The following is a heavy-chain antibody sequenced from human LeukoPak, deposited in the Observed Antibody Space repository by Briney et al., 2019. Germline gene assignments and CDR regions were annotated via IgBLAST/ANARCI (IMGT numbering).Heavy chain of an antibody. J-gene: IGHJ5*02. V-gene: IGHV3-74*01. CDR3: ARESAYNWNYLCDH. D-gene: IGHD1-7*01. CDR2: INSDGSST. Sequence: PGGSLRLSCAASGFTFSSYWMHWVRQAPGKGLVWVSRINSDGSSTSYADSVKGRFTISRDNAKNTLYLQMNSLRAEDTAEYYCARESAYNWNYLCDHWGQGTLVTVSS. CDR1: GFTFSSYW.